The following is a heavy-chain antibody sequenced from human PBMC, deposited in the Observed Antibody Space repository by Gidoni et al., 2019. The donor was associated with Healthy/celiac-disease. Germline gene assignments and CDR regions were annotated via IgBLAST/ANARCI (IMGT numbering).Heavy chain of an antibody. J-gene: IGHJ5*02. Sequence: QVQLQLWGAGLLKPSETLSLTCAVYGGSFSGYYWSWIRQPPGKGLEWIGEINHSGSTNYNPSLKSRVTISVDTSKNQFSLKLSSVTAADTAVYYCARERYCSSTSYPTWGQGTLVTVSS. D-gene: IGHD2-2*01. CDR1: GGSFSGYY. CDR3: ARERYCSSTSYPT. CDR2: INHSGST. V-gene: IGHV4-34*01.